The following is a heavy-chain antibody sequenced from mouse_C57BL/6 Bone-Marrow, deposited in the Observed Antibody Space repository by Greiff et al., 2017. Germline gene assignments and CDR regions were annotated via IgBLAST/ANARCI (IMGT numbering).Heavy chain of an antibody. V-gene: IGHV5-4*03. J-gene: IGHJ4*01. D-gene: IGHD2-3*01. Sequence: EVTLVESGGGLVKPGGSLKLSCAASGFTFSSYALSWVRQTPEKRLEWVATISDGGSYTYYPDNVKGRFTISRDNAKNNLYLQMSHLKSEDTAMYYCARFDGYSYYAMDYWGQGTSVTVSS. CDR3: ARFDGYSYYAMDY. CDR2: ISDGGSYT. CDR1: GFTFSSYA.